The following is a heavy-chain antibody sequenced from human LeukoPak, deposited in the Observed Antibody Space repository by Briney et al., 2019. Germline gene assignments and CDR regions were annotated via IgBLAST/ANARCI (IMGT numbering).Heavy chain of an antibody. CDR1: GFTFRSYA. D-gene: IGHD2-21*01. J-gene: IGHJ4*02. CDR3: ASNLCGGXCYSGFDY. Sequence: GGSLRLSCAASGFTFRSYAMSWVSQAPGKGLEWVSAISGSGRHTYYADSVKGRFTNSKDNSKNTLYLQMNSLRAEDTAVYYCASNLCGGXCYSGFDYWGQGTLVTVS. V-gene: IGHV3-23*01. CDR2: ISGSGRHT.